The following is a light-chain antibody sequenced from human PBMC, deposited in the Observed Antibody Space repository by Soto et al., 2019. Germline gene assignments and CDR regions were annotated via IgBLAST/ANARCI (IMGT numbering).Light chain of an antibody. V-gene: IGKV1-5*03. CDR1: QRVSSW. CDR2: KAS. J-gene: IGKJ4*01. Sequence: DIQMTQSPSTLSASVGDRVTITCRASQRVSSWLAWSQQKPGEVPKLLIYKASSLESGVPSRFSGSGSGTEFTLTISSLQPDDFVTYYCQQYSRNPLTFGGGTKVEI. CDR3: QQYSRNPLT.